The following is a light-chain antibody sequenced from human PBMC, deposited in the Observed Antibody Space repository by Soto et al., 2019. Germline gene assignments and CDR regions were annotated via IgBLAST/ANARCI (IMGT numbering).Light chain of an antibody. V-gene: IGKV3-20*01. J-gene: IGKJ1*01. CDR1: QSVSSNY. CDR3: QQDGSSPRT. CDR2: GAF. Sequence: EIVLTQSPGPLSLSPGERSTFSCMASQSVSSNYLAWYQQKPGQAPRLLIYGAFKRATGIPDRFSGSGSGTDFTLTISRMEPEDFAVYCCQQDGSSPRTFGQGTKVDVK.